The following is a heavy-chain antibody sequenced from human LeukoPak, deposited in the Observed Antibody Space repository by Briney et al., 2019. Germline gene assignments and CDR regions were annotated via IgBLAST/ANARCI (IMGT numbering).Heavy chain of an antibody. Sequence: ASVKVSCTASGGTFSSYAISWVRQAPGQGLEWMGRIIPILGIANYAQKFQGRVTITADKSTSTAYMELSSLRSEDTAVYYCAREDRYSNLPEDWGQGTLVTVSS. CDR1: GGTFSSYA. CDR3: AREDRYSNLPED. V-gene: IGHV1-69*04. J-gene: IGHJ4*02. D-gene: IGHD4-11*01. CDR2: IIPILGIA.